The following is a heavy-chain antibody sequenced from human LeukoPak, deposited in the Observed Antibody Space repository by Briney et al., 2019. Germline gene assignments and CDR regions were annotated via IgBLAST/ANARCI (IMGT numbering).Heavy chain of an antibody. D-gene: IGHD3-10*01. Sequence: GGSPRLSCTASGFTFTNYAMAWVRQAPGEGLEWVSAFGGGAAYYADSVKGRFTISRDNSKNTVYLQLSSLRADDTAIYYCARLSGSFDMWGQGTMVTVSS. J-gene: IGHJ3*02. CDR3: ARLSGSFDM. V-gene: IGHV3-23*01. CDR1: GFTFTNYA. CDR2: FGGGAA.